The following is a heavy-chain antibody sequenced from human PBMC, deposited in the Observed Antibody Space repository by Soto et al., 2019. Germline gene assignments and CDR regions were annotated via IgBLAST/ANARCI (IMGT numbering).Heavy chain of an antibody. Sequence: EVQLLESGGGLVQPGGSLRLSCAASGFTFYSYAMSWVRQAPGKGLEWYSTIGSVGGDTYYADSVKCRFTISRDESKTTMLLQMTSLRAEDTAVYYCVKDRMAYNSVWDPCDSGGQGTIGTVAA. CDR3: VKDRMAYNSVWDPCDS. J-gene: IGHJ3*02. CDR1: GFTFYSYA. V-gene: IGHV3-23*01. CDR2: IGSVGGDT. D-gene: IGHD1-20*01.